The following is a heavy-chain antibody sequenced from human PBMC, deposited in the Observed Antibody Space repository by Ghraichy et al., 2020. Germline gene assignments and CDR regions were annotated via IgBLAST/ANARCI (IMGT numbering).Heavy chain of an antibody. CDR1: GFTISSNW. Sequence: LSLTCAASGFTISSNWMHWVRQAPGKGLVWVSRIESDGSATSYAGSVRGRFTISRDNARNTLYLQMNSLRAADTAVYYCVRDAFGPRDSWGHGTLVTGSS. V-gene: IGHV3-74*01. J-gene: IGHJ5*01. CDR2: IESDGSAT. D-gene: IGHD3-10*01. CDR3: VRDAFGPRDS.